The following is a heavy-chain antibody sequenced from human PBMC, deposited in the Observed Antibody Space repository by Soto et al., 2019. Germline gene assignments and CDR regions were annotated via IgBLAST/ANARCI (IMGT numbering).Heavy chain of an antibody. D-gene: IGHD5-12*01. J-gene: IGHJ4*02. CDR1: GFTFDDYT. V-gene: IGHV3-43*01. CDR3: AKDIGDIVATMVDY. CDR2: ISWDGGST. Sequence: GGSLRLSCAASGFTFDDYTMHWVRQAPGKGLEWVSLISWDGGSTYYADSVKGRFTISRDNSKNSLYLQMNSLRTEDTALYYCAKDIGDIVATMVDYWGQGTLVTVSS.